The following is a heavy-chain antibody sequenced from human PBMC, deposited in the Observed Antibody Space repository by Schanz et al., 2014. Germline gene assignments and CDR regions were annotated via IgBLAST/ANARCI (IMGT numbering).Heavy chain of an antibody. D-gene: IGHD3-3*01. Sequence: QVQLQESGPGLVKPSETLSLTCSVSGGDIGNYYWSWIRQPPGKGLEWIGYIHQSGGTNYNPSLKGRVTILVDTSKNKFSLRLTSLTAADTAVYYCAKFLYDDPSWGQGTLVTVSS. J-gene: IGHJ5*02. CDR2: IHQSGGT. V-gene: IGHV4-59*08. CDR1: GGDIGNYY. CDR3: AKFLYDDPS.